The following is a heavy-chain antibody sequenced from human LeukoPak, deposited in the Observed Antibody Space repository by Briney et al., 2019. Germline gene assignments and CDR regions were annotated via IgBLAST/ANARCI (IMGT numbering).Heavy chain of an antibody. CDR3: ARGGWSGYFIY. Sequence: GGSLRLSCAASGFTFSDFYMSWVRQAPGKGLKWVANIKKDGSERSYVDSVRDRFTISRDNAKNSLYLQMNSLRAEDTAMYYCARGGWSGYFIYWGQGALVTVSS. CDR1: GFTFSDFY. V-gene: IGHV3-7*01. J-gene: IGHJ4*02. CDR2: IKKDGSER. D-gene: IGHD1-1*01.